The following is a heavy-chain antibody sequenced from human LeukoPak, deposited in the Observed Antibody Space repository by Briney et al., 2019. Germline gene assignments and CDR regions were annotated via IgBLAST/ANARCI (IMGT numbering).Heavy chain of an antibody. D-gene: IGHD2-15*01. V-gene: IGHV3-9*01. CDR3: AKDIGGSGGY. CDR1: GFTFDDYA. CDR2: ISWNSGSI. J-gene: IGHJ4*02. Sequence: PGGSLRLSCAASGFTFDDYAMHWVRQAPGKGLEWVSGISWNSGSIGYADSVKGRFTISRDNAKNSLYLQMNSLRAEDTALYYCAKDIGGSGGYWGQGTPVTVSS.